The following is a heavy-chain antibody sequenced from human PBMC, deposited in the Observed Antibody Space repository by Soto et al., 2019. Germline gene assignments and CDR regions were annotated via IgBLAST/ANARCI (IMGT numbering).Heavy chain of an antibody. CDR3: ARCSGGTCYSHAFDI. CDR2: MSGSSNTI. D-gene: IGHD2-15*01. Sequence: EVQLVESGGGFVQPGGSLRLSCAASGLTFSSHSMNWVRQATGKGLEWVSYMSGSSNTIYYAESVKGRCTISRDNAKNSLYLQMNRLRAEDTAVYFCARCSGGTCYSHAFDIWGQGTMVTVSS. V-gene: IGHV3-48*01. CDR1: GLTFSSHS. J-gene: IGHJ3*02.